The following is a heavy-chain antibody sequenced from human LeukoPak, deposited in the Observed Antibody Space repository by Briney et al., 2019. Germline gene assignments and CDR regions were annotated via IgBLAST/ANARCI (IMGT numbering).Heavy chain of an antibody. CDR2: IIPILGIT. J-gene: IGHJ4*02. CDR3: ATGVGY. CDR1: GGTFSSYA. Sequence: EASVKVSCKASGGTFSSYAISWVRQAPGQGLEWMGRIIPILGITIYAQKFQGRVTMTEDTSTDTAYMELSSLRSEDTAVYYCATGVGYWGQGTLVTVSS. D-gene: IGHD7-27*01. V-gene: IGHV1-69*04.